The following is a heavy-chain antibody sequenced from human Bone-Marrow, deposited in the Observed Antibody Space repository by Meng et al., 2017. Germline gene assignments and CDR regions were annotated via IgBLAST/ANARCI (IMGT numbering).Heavy chain of an antibody. CDR2: ISAYNGNT. Sequence: VKVSCTASGYTFTSSGISWVRQAPGQGLEWMGWISAYNGNTNYAQKIQGRVTMTTDTTKSTAYMELRSLRSDDTAVYYCARADDPQSPFGSMSNYTYGMDVWGQGTTVTVSS. V-gene: IGHV1-18*01. D-gene: IGHD3-16*01. CDR1: GYTFTSSG. CDR3: ARADDPQSPFGSMSNYTYGMDV. J-gene: IGHJ6*02.